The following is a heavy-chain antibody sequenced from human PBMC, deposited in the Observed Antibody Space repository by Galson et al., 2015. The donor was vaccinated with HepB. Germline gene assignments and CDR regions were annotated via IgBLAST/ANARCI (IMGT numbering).Heavy chain of an antibody. J-gene: IGHJ3*02. D-gene: IGHD3-22*01. CDR2: IKQDGSEK. V-gene: IGHV3-7*01. CDR1: GFTFSSYW. Sequence: SLRLSCAASGFTFSSYWMSWVRQAPGKGLEWVANIKQDGSEKYYVDSVKGLFTISRDNAKNSLYLQMNSLRAEDTAVYYCARDWGRGYYDSSGYSGDAFDIWGQGTMVTVSS. CDR3: ARDWGRGYYDSSGYSGDAFDI.